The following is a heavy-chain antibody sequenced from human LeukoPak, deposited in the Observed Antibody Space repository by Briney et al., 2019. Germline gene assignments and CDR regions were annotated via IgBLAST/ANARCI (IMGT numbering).Heavy chain of an antibody. CDR1: GYTFTGYY. V-gene: IGHV1-2*06. D-gene: IGHD6-19*01. CDR3: ARGPAVAGNSDFDY. Sequence: ASVKVSCKASGYTFTGYYMHWVRQAPGQGLEWMGRINPNSGGTNYAQKFQGRVTMTRDTSISTAYMELSRLRSDDTAVYYCARGPAVAGNSDFDYWGQGTPVTVSS. J-gene: IGHJ4*02. CDR2: INPNSGGT.